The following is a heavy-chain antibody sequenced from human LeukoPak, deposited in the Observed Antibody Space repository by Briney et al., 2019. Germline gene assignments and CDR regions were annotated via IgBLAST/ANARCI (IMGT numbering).Heavy chain of an antibody. J-gene: IGHJ5*02. CDR1: GGSISSYY. CDR3: ERGATVTTRWFGP. D-gene: IGHD4-11*01. CDR2: ISRARESI. V-gene: IGHV3-21*01. Sequence: ETLSLTCTVSGGSISSYYWSWIRQPPGKGLEWVSFISRARESIFNAASMKGRSTISKNNKKNSFYMQMNDLSAEDTAASYCERGATVTTRWFGPWGQGTLVTVSS.